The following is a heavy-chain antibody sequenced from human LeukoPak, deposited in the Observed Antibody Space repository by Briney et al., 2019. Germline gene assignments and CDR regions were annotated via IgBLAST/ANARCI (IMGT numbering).Heavy chain of an antibody. CDR3: ARELQWLVRGAFDI. D-gene: IGHD6-19*01. CDR2: IKQDGSEK. J-gene: IGHJ3*02. V-gene: IGHV3-7*03. CDR1: GFTLSSYW. Sequence: GGSLRLSCAASGFTLSSYWMSWVRQAPGKGLEWVANIKQDGSEKYYVDSVKGRFTISRGNAKNSLYLQMNSLRAEDTAVYYCARELQWLVRGAFDIWGQGTMVTVSS.